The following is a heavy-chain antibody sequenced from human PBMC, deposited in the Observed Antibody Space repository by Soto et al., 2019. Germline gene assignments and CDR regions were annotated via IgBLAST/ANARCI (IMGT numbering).Heavy chain of an antibody. D-gene: IGHD2-8*01. CDR3: AKGLGNAKEV. CDR1: GFNFGSYG. Sequence: EVQLLESGGGLVQPGGSLRLSCSASGFNFGSYGMSWVRQAPGKGLEWVSGLTASGLNTYYTDSVKGRFTISRDNSRNTVYLQMSGLRVEDTGGFHGAKGLGNAKEVWGQGTTVTVSS. CDR2: LTASGLNT. V-gene: IGHV3-23*01. J-gene: IGHJ6*02.